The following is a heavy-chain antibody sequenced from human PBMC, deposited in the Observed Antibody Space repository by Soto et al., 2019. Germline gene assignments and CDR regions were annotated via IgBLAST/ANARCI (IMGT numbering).Heavy chain of an antibody. Sequence: GGSLRLSCGASGFIFSKYGMHWVRQAPGKGLEWVAVISYDGSNKYYAESVKGRFIISRDKSENTLYLQMNSLRAEDTALYYCAKDLGSGRPYYYYAMDVWGQGTTVTVSS. J-gene: IGHJ6*02. D-gene: IGHD3-10*01. CDR1: GFIFSKYG. V-gene: IGHV3-30*18. CDR3: AKDLGSGRPYYYYAMDV. CDR2: ISYDGSNK.